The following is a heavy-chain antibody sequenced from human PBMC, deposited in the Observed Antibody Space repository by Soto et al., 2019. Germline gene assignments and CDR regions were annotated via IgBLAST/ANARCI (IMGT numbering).Heavy chain of an antibody. D-gene: IGHD3-16*01. V-gene: IGHV1-69*08. CDR1: GGTFSSYT. Sequence: QVQLVQSGAEVKKPGSSVKVSCKASGGTFSSYTISWVRQAPGQGLEWMGRIIPIHGIANYAQKFQGRVTITADKSASTAYMELSSLRSEDPAVYYCAREGDGGAKPGGVDYWGQGTLVTVSS. J-gene: IGHJ4*02. CDR2: IIPIHGIA. CDR3: AREGDGGAKPGGVDY.